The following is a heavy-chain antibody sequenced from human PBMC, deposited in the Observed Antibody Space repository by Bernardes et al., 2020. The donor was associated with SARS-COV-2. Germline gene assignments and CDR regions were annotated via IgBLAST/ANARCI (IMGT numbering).Heavy chain of an antibody. V-gene: IGHV3-74*01. D-gene: IGHD6-19*01. Sequence: GGSLSLSGAASGFTFSSSWMHWVRPAPGKGLVWVSRIDSDGYSTRYADSVKGRFTISRDNAKNTLYLQMNSLRAEDTAVYYCARDLRPEYSSGWSSFVFDYWGQGTLVTVSS. J-gene: IGHJ4*02. CDR2: IDSDGYST. CDR3: ARDLRPEYSSGWSSFVFDY. CDR1: GFTFSSSW.